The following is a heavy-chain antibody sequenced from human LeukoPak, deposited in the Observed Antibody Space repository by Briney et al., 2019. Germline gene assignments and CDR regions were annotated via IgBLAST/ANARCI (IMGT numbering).Heavy chain of an antibody. CDR2: IYPGDSDT. V-gene: IGHV5-51*01. CDR3: ARWRGLARNNIWFDP. CDR1: GYSFTSYW. J-gene: IGHJ5*02. Sequence: GESLKISCKGSGYSFTSYWIGWVRPIPGKGLEWMGIIYPGDSDTRYSPSFQGQVTISADKSISTAYLQWSSLKAADTAMYYCARWRGLARNNIWFDPWGQGTLVTVSS. D-gene: IGHD1-14*01.